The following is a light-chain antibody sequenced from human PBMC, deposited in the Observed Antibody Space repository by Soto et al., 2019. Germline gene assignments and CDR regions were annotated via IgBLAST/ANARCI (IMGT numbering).Light chain of an antibody. V-gene: IGLV2-11*01. J-gene: IGLJ2*01. CDR2: DVS. Sequence: QSALTQPRSVSGSPGQSVTISCTGTSSDVGIYNYVPWYQQHPGKAPKLMIYDVSERPSGVPVRFSGSNSGNTASLTISGLQAEDEDDYYCCSYAGSYTLVFGGGTKVTVL. CDR1: SSDVGIYNY. CDR3: CSYAGSYTLV.